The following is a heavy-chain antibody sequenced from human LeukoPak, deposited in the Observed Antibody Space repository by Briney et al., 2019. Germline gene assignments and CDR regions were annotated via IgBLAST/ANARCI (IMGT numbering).Heavy chain of an antibody. D-gene: IGHD5-18*01. Sequence: PSETLSLTCTVSGGSISTDYWSWIRQPPGKGLEWIGYIYYSGSTNYNPSLKSRVTISGDTSKNQFSLKLSSVTAADTAVYYCARDLSGYSYGYDYWGQGTLVTVSS. CDR3: ARDLSGYSYGYDY. V-gene: IGHV4-59*01. CDR1: GGSISTDY. J-gene: IGHJ4*02. CDR2: IYYSGST.